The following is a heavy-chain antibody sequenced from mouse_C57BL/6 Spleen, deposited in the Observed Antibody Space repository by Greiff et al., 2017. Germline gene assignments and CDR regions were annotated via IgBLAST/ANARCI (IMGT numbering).Heavy chain of an antibody. D-gene: IGHD2-4*01. V-gene: IGHV1-55*01. CDR3: ANYDYDVNFDY. Sequence: VQLQQPGAELVKPGASVKMSCKASGYTFTSYWITWVKQRPGQGLAWIGDIYTGSGSTNYNEKFKSKATLTVDTSSSTASMQLNLLTSEYSAVYFYANYDYDVNFDYWGQGTTLTVSS. CDR1: GYTFTSYW. J-gene: IGHJ2*01. CDR2: IYTGSGST.